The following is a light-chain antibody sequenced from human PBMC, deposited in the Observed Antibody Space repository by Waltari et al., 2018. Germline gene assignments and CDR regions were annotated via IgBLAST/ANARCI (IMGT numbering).Light chain of an antibody. CDR1: QSASKW. CDR2: KTS. V-gene: IGKV1-5*03. Sequence: DIHMTQSPSTLSASIGDRVTITCRASQSASKWLAWYQQKPEKAPKLLIDKTSTLNAEVPSRFSGSGSGTEFTLTISSLQPEDFATYYCQQYNLFPWTFGQGTKVEVK. J-gene: IGKJ1*01. CDR3: QQYNLFPWT.